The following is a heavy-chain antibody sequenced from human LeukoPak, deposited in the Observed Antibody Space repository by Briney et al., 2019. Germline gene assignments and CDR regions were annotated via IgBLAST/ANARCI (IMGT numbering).Heavy chain of an antibody. CDR1: GFTFSSYG. V-gene: IGHV3-30*18. J-gene: IGHJ4*02. CDR2: ISYDGSNK. CDR3: AKGEFGVVTANFDY. D-gene: IGHD2-21*02. Sequence: GGSLRLSCAASGFTFSSYGMHWVRQAPGKGLEGVAVISYDGSNKYYADSVKGRFTISRDNSKNTLYLQMNSLRAEDTAVYYCAKGEFGVVTANFDYWGQGTLVTVSS.